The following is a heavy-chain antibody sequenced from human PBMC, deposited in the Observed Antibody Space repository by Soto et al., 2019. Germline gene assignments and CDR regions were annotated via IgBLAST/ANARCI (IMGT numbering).Heavy chain of an antibody. CDR3: AGGVDGYGSGY. J-gene: IGHJ4*02. CDR2: VIPIFGKA. D-gene: IGHD3-10*01. Sequence: QVQLVQSGAEVKKPVSSVKVSCKASGGTFSSYAISWVRQAPVQGLEWMGGVIPIFGKANYAQKFQGRVTITADESTSTAYMELSSLRSEETAVYYCAGGVDGYGSGYWGQGTLVTVSS. V-gene: IGHV1-69*12. CDR1: GGTFSSYA.